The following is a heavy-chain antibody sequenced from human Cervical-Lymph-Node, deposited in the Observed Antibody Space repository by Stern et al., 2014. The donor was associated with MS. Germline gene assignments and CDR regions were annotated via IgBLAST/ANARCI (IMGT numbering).Heavy chain of an antibody. D-gene: IGHD5-18*01. CDR1: GITFSQSA. Sequence: QLLQPGPEVKKPGTSVKVSCKASGITFSQSAVQWLRQARGQRLEWIGGVIGLQGDTNYAQSFQERVTITRDMSTSTVYMELRSLRSEDTAVYYCASERYTYYDDQRPPGGFGPWGQGTLVTVSS. V-gene: IGHV1-58*03. CDR2: VIGLQGDT. J-gene: IGHJ5*02. CDR3: ASERYTYYDDQRPPGGFGP.